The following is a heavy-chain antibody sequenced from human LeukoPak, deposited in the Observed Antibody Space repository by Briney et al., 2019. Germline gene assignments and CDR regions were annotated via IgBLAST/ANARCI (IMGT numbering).Heavy chain of an antibody. CDR1: GFTFSNYT. J-gene: IGHJ4*02. V-gene: IGHV3-64D*09. D-gene: IGHD6-19*01. Sequence: GGSLRLSCSASGFTFSNYTMHWVRQAPGKGLEFVSGISSSGGNTYDADSVKGRFTISRDNSNATLYLQMSSLRAEDTALYYCVKDSAPYSNGWGFDYWGQGTLVTVSS. CDR3: VKDSAPYSNGWGFDY. CDR2: ISSSGGNT.